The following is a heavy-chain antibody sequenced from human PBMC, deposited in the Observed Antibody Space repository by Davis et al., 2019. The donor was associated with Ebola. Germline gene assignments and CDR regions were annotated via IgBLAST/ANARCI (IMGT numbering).Heavy chain of an antibody. V-gene: IGHV3-53*01. CDR1: GFTFSNAW. J-gene: IGHJ4*02. Sequence: GESLKISCAASGFTFSNAWMSWVRQAPGKGLEWVSVIYSGGSTYYADSVKGRFTISRDNSKNTLYLQMNSLRAEDTAVYYCASFSWFSGFDYWGQGTLVTVSS. CDR2: IYSGGST. CDR3: ASFSWFSGFDY. D-gene: IGHD6-13*01.